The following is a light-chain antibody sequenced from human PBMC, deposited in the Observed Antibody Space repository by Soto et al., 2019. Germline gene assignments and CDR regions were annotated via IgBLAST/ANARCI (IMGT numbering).Light chain of an antibody. CDR1: QSVDSNY. Sequence: EIVLTQSPGTLSLSPGERATLYCRASQSVDSNYLAWYQQKPGQAPRLLIYGASSRATGVPDRFSGSGSGTDFTLTISRLEPGDFGLYYCQQYHSSPPSWTFGQGTKVESK. CDR2: GAS. V-gene: IGKV3-20*01. CDR3: QQYHSSPPSWT. J-gene: IGKJ1*01.